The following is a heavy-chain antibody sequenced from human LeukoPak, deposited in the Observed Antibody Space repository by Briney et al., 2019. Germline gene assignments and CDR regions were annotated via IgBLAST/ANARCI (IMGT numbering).Heavy chain of an antibody. Sequence: SETLSLTCSVSGVSITTSYWSWIRQPPGKGLEWIGFIHYSGSTNYNPSLKSRATISADTSNNQFSLKVTSVTAADTAEYYCARGYYDSSGYSNTFDIWGQGTTVTVSS. CDR3: ARGYYDSSGYSNTFDI. CDR1: GVSITTSY. D-gene: IGHD3-22*01. CDR2: IHYSGST. V-gene: IGHV4-59*01. J-gene: IGHJ3*02.